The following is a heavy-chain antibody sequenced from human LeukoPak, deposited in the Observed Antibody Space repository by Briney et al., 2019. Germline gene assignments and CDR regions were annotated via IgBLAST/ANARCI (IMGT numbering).Heavy chain of an antibody. D-gene: IGHD6-19*01. V-gene: IGHV1-69*13. CDR2: IITLFGTA. Sequence: SVKVSCKASGYSFSSYFMHWVRQAPGQGLEWMGGIITLFGTANYAQKFRGRVTITADESTSTAYMELSSLRSEDTAVYYCARDGAHSSGWLGNWFDPWGQGTLVTVSA. CDR3: ARDGAHSSGWLGNWFDP. CDR1: GYSFSSYF. J-gene: IGHJ5*02.